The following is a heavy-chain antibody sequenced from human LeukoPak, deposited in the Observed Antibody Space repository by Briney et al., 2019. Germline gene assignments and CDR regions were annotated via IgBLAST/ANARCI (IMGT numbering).Heavy chain of an antibody. V-gene: IGHV3-33*01. CDR3: ARDRTSSWYGPIDY. Sequence: GGSLRLSCAASGFTFSCYGMHWVRQAPGKGLEWVAVIWYDGSNKYYADSVKGRFTISRDNSKNTLYLQMNSLRAEDTAVYYCARDRTSSWYGPIDYWGQGTLVTVSS. D-gene: IGHD6-13*01. CDR2: IWYDGSNK. CDR1: GFTFSCYG. J-gene: IGHJ4*02.